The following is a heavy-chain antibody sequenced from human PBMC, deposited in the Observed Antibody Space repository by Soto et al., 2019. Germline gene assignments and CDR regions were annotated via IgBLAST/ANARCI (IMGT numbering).Heavy chain of an antibody. CDR1: GGSFSGYY. V-gene: IGHV4-34*01. Sequence: PSETLSLTCAVYGGSFSGYYWSWIRQPPGKGLEWIGEINHSGSTNYNPSLKSRVTISVDTSKNQFSLKLSSVTAADTAVYYCARGRGWEPNFPYYYYGMDVWGQGTTVTVS. J-gene: IGHJ6*02. CDR3: ARGRGWEPNFPYYYYGMDV. D-gene: IGHD1-26*01. CDR2: INHSGST.